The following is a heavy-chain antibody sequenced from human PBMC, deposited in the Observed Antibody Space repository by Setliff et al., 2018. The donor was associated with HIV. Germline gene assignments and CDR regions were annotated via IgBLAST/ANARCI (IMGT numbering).Heavy chain of an antibody. CDR3: ARDRVWGYFDK. D-gene: IGHD2-8*01. CDR1: GGSISSSY. CDR2: IHYSGST. J-gene: IGHJ4*02. V-gene: IGHV4-59*12. Sequence: SETLSLTCTVSGGSISSSYWTWTRQPPGKGLEWIGNIHYSGSTKYNPSLDSRVSITVDTSKNQFSLKLTSVTAADTAVYYCARDRVWGYFDKWGQGALVTVSS.